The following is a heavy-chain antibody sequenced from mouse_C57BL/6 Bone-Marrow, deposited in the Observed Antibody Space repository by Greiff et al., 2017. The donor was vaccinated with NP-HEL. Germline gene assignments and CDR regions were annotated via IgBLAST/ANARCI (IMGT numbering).Heavy chain of an antibody. CDR2: ISDGGSYT. D-gene: IGHD2-5*01. CDR3: ARDYYSNYPFAD. V-gene: IGHV5-4*01. CDR1: GFTFSSYA. J-gene: IGHJ3*01. Sequence: EVKLMESGGGLVKPGGSLKLSCAASGFTFSSYAMSWVRQTPEKRLEWVAPISDGGSYTYYPDNVKGRFTISRDNAKNNLYLQMSHRKSEDTAMYYCARDYYSNYPFADWGQGTLVTVSA.